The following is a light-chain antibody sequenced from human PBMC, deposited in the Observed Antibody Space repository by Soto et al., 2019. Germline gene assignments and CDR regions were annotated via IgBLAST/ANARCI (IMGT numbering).Light chain of an antibody. CDR1: SSNIGSNT. Sequence: QSVLTQPPSASGTPGQRVTISCSGSSSNIGSNTVNWYQQLPGTAPKLLIHSNNQRPSGVPGRFSGSKSGTSASLAISGLQSADEGDYYCAAWDDSLNCVIFGGGTKLTVL. CDR2: SNN. J-gene: IGLJ2*01. CDR3: AAWDDSLNCVI. V-gene: IGLV1-44*01.